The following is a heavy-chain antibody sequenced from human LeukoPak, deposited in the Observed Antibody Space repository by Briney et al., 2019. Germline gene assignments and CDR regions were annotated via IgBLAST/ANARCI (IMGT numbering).Heavy chain of an antibody. CDR2: ICYSGST. Sequence: SETLSLTCTVSGGSISNYYWSWIRQPPGKGLEWIGYICYSGSTNYNPSLKSRVTISIDTSKYQFSLKLSSVTAADTAVYYCARRIIVGATWYFDSWGQGTLVTVSS. CDR3: ARRIIVGATWYFDS. V-gene: IGHV4-59*01. J-gene: IGHJ4*02. CDR1: GGSISNYY. D-gene: IGHD1-26*01.